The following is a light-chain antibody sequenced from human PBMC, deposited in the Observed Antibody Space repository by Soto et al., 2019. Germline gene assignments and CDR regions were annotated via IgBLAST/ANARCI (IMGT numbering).Light chain of an antibody. CDR2: LEGSGSY. CDR3: ETWDSNTRV. V-gene: IGLV4-60*02. J-gene: IGLJ3*02. CDR1: SGHSSYI. Sequence: QTVVTQSSSASASLGSSVKLTCTLSSGHSSYIIAWHQQQPGKAPRYLMKLEGSGSYNKGSGVPDRFSGYSYGADRYLTISNLQFEDEADYYCETWDSNTRVFGGGTKLTVL.